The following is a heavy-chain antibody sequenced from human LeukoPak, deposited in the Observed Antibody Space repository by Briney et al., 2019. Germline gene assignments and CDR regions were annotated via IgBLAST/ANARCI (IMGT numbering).Heavy chain of an antibody. D-gene: IGHD1-26*01. CDR1: GGSSSSGSYY. V-gene: IGHV4-61*02. CDR2: IYTSGST. J-gene: IGHJ4*02. CDR3: ARGLKVGATRVFDY. Sequence: SETLSLTCTVSGGSSSSGSYYWSWIRQPAGKGLEWIGRIYTSGSTNYNPSLKSRVTISVDTSKNQFSLKLSSVTAADTAVYYCARGLKVGATRVFDYWGQGTLVTVSS.